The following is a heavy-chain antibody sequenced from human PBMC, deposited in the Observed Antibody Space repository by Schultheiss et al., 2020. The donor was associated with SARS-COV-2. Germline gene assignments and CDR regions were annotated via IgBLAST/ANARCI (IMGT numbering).Heavy chain of an antibody. CDR3: AARSRWGSGYYDVAFDI. J-gene: IGHJ3*02. Sequence: SVKVSCKASGGTFSSYPISWVRQAPGQGLEWMGGIIPIFDTANYAQKFQGRVTITADKSTSTAYMELSSLRSEDTAVYYCAARSRWGSGYYDVAFDIWGQGTMVTVSS. CDR1: GGTFSSYP. CDR2: IIPIFDTA. V-gene: IGHV1-69*06. D-gene: IGHD3-22*01.